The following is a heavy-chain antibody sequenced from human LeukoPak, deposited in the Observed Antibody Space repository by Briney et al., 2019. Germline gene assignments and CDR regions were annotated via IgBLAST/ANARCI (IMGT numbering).Heavy chain of an antibody. V-gene: IGHV3-48*04. CDR1: GFTFSSYA. D-gene: IGHD6-13*01. CDR3: ARDHSSSWNYFDY. J-gene: IGHJ4*02. CDR2: ISSSATTI. Sequence: GGSLRLSCAASGFTFSSYAMSWVRQAPGKGLEWVSYISSSATTIYYADSVKGRFTISRDNAKKSLYLQMNSLRAEDTAVYYCARDHSSSWNYFDYWGQGTLVTVSS.